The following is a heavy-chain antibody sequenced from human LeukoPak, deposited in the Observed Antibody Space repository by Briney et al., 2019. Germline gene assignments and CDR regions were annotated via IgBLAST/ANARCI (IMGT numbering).Heavy chain of an antibody. J-gene: IGHJ6*03. Sequence: PSETLSLTCTVSGGSISSYYWSWIRQPPGKGLEWIGYIYYSGSTNYNPSLKSRVTISVDTSKNQFSLKLSSVTAADTAVYYCARGPPRYYSYYRDVGGKGPTAPVPS. V-gene: IGHV4-59*01. CDR3: ARGPPRYYSYYRDV. CDR2: IYYSGST. CDR1: GGSISSYY.